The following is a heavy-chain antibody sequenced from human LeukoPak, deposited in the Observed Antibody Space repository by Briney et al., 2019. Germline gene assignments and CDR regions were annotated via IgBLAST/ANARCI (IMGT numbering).Heavy chain of an antibody. CDR3: ARDLRGSGNYEFDY. CDR2: ISGSSSYI. CDR1: GFTFSSYG. Sequence: GGSLRLSCAASGFTFSSYGMHWVRQAPGKGLEWVSSISGSSSYIYYADSMKGRFTISRDNAKNSLYLQMNSLRDDDTAVYYCARDLRGSGNYEFDYWGQGTLVTVSS. V-gene: IGHV3-21*01. D-gene: IGHD3-10*01. J-gene: IGHJ4*02.